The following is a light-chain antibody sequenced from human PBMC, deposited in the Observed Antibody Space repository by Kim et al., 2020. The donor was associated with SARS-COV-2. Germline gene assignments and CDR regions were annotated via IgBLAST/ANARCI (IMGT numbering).Light chain of an antibody. V-gene: IGLV2-14*03. CDR1: SRDIGGNNY. Sequence: QSALTQPASVSGSPGQSITISCTGTSRDIGGNNYVSWYQQHPGKAPKLMIYDVSQRPSGVSNRFSGSKSGNTASLTISGLQVEDEADYYCSSYTISGTWVFGGGTQLTVL. CDR3: SSYTISGTWV. J-gene: IGLJ3*02. CDR2: DVS.